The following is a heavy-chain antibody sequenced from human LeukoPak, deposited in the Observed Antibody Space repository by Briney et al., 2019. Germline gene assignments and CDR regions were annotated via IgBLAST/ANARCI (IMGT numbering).Heavy chain of an antibody. CDR1: GFTFSSYG. D-gene: IGHD2-8*02. V-gene: IGHV3-33*06. J-gene: IGHJ6*03. CDR3: AKDTGYYYFYMDV. Sequence: GGSLRLSCAASGFTFSSYGMHWVRQAPGKGLEWVAVIWFDGSNKYYADSVKGRFTISRDNSKNTLYLQMNSLRAEDTAVYYCAKDTGYYYFYMDVWGKGTMVTVSS. CDR2: IWFDGSNK.